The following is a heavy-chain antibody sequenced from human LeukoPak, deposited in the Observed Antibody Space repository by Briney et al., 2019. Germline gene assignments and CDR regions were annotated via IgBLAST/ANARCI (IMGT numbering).Heavy chain of an antibody. Sequence: GGSLRLSCAASGFTLSSSWMHWVRQAPGKGLVWVSRINNDGSSTTYADSVKGRFTISRDSAKNTLYLQMNSLRAEDTALYYCARAEARRSLDVWGKGTTVTVSS. CDR2: INNDGSST. J-gene: IGHJ6*04. D-gene: IGHD3-3*01. V-gene: IGHV3-74*01. CDR1: GFTLSSSW. CDR3: ARAEARRSLDV.